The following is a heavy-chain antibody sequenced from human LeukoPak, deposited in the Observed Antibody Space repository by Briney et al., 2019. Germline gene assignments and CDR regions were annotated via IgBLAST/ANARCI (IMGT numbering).Heavy chain of an antibody. V-gene: IGHV4-4*02. CDR3: AREGGPYRPLDY. CDR2: VNLQGST. Sequence: PSETLSLTCGVSGGSISNTNWWTWFRQPPGKGLEWIGEVNLQGSTNYNPSLKSRVAISVDKSENHISLELTSVTAADTAVYYCAREGGPYRPLDYSGQGTLVTVAS. CDR1: GGSISNTNW. J-gene: IGHJ4*02.